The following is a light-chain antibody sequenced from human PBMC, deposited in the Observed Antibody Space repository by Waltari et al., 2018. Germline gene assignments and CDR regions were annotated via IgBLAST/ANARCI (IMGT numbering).Light chain of an antibody. CDR2: GAS. CDR1: QRVSSN. J-gene: IGKJ1*01. CDR3: QQYNDWPPWT. V-gene: IGKV3-15*01. Sequence: EIVMTQSPATLSVSAGERAPLPCRASQRVSSNLAWYQQKAGQAPRLLIYGASTRATGIPARFSGSGSGTEFTLSISSLQSEDFAVYYCQQYNDWPPWTFGQGTKVEIK.